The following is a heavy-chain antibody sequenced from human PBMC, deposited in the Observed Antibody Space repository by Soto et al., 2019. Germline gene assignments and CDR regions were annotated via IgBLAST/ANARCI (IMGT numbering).Heavy chain of an antibody. J-gene: IGHJ5*02. D-gene: IGHD4-17*01. V-gene: IGHV3-23*01. CDR3: ARASHDYGGNWFDP. Sequence: DVQVLESGGGLVQPGGSLRLSCAASGFTFSSYAMSWVRQAPGKGLEWVSTVTGSGSNTYNADSVKGRFTISRDNSKNTLYLQMNSLRAEDTAIYYWARASHDYGGNWFDPWGQGTLVTVSS. CDR1: GFTFSSYA. CDR2: VTGSGSNT.